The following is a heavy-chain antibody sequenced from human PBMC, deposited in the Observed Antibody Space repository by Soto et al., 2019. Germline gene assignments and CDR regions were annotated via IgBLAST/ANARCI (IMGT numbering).Heavy chain of an antibody. CDR2: ISGKNGNT. J-gene: IGHJ6*02. Sequence: QVQLVQSGVEVKKPGASVKVSCKASGYTFISHGISWVRQAPGQGLEWMGWISGKNGNTNYAQTLQGRVTLTTDTSTSTAYMELRSLRSDETAVYYCARVSSSIVVVPDYGMDVWGQGTTVTVSS. D-gene: IGHD2-15*01. V-gene: IGHV1-18*04. CDR1: GYTFISHG. CDR3: ARVSSSIVVVPDYGMDV.